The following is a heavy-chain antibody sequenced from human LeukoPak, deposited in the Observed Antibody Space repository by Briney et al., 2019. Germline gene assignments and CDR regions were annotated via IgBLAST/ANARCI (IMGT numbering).Heavy chain of an antibody. CDR1: GFTFSIYG. CDR2: IWYDGSNK. J-gene: IGHJ6*03. V-gene: IGHV3-33*06. CDR3: AKEGKYYYYMDV. Sequence: GGSLRLSSAASGFTFSIYGMHWVSQAPGKGLEWVAVIWYDGSNKYYADSVKGRFTISRDNSKNTLYLQMNSLRAEDTAVYYCAKEGKYYYYMDVWGKGTTVTVSS.